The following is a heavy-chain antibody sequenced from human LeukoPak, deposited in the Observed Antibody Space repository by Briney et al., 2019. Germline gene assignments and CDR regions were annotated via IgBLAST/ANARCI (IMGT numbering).Heavy chain of an antibody. V-gene: IGHV3-74*01. CDR2: INSDGSWT. J-gene: IGHJ4*02. CDR1: GNYW. D-gene: IGHD2/OR15-2a*01. CDR3: VSFYETY. Sequence: SGGSLGLSCAASGNYWMHWVRQVPGKGLVWVSHINSDGSWTSYADSVKGRFTIPKDNAKNTVYLQMNSLRAEDTAVYYCVSFYETYWGRGTLVTVSS.